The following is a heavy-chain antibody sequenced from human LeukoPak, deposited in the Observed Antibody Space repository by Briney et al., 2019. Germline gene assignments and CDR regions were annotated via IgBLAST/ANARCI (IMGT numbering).Heavy chain of an antibody. J-gene: IGHJ4*02. CDR2: SYYSGST. CDR1: GGSISSYY. CDR3: ARHGGSGSFDY. V-gene: IGHV4-59*08. D-gene: IGHD3-3*01. Sequence: SETLSLTCTVSGGSISSYYWSWIRQPPGKGLEWIAYSYYSGSTTPHPSLKSRVTISVDTSKNQFSLRLRSVNAADTAVYYCARHGGSGSFDYWGQGTLVTVSS.